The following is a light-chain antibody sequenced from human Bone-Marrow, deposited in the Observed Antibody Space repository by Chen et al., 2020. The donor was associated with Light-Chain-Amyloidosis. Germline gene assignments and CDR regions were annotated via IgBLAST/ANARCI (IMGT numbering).Light chain of an antibody. V-gene: IGLV3-25*03. J-gene: IGLJ2*01. CDR2: RDT. CDR3: QSADSSGTYEVI. CDR1: DLPTKY. Sequence: SYALTQPPSVSVSPGQTATITCSGDDLPTKYSYWYQQKPGQAPVLVIHRDTERPSGISERFAGYSSGTTATLTISGVQAEDEADYHCQSADSSGTYEVIFGGGTKLTVL.